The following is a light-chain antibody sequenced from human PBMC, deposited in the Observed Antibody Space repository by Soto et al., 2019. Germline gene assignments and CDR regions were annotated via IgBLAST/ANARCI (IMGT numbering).Light chain of an antibody. CDR1: SSDVGGHNF. V-gene: IGLV2-14*03. Sequence: QSALTQPASVSGSPGQSITISCTGTSSDVGGHNFVSWYQQHPGRAPKLMIYDVRNRPSGVSNRFSGSKSANTASLVISGLQAEDEADYYCSSYTSSNTLVVFGGGTKLTVL. CDR3: SSYTSSNTLVV. J-gene: IGLJ2*01. CDR2: DVR.